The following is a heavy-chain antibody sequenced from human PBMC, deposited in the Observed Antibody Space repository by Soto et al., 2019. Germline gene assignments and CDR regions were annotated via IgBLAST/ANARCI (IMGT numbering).Heavy chain of an antibody. CDR1: GFTFSDYH. Sequence: EMQLVESGGGLVQPGGSLRLSCAASGFTFSDYHMEWVRQAPGKGLEWIGRARNDPRARTTQHAASLRGRFTTSRDDSKNSLYIQMNSLKTDDTAVYYCVSSLQYWGQGTLVTVSS. V-gene: IGHV3-72*01. CDR2: ARNDPRARTT. J-gene: IGHJ4*02. CDR3: VSSLQY.